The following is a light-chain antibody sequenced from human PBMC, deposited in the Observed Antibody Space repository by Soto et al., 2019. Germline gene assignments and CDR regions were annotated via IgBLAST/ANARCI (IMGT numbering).Light chain of an antibody. CDR3: SSYTSSSVV. CDR2: GVI. Sequence: QSVLTQPASVSGSPGQSITISCIGTSSDIGTYNLVSWYQQHPGKAPKLMIYGVINRPSGVSNRFSGSKSGNTASLTISGLQAEDEADYYCSSYTSSSVVFGGGTKLTVL. V-gene: IGLV2-14*01. J-gene: IGLJ3*02. CDR1: SSDIGTYNL.